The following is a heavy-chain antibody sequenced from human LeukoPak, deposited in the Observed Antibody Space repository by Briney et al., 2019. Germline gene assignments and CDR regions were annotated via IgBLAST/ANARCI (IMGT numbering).Heavy chain of an antibody. CDR2: INPSGGST. Sequence: ASVKVSCKASGYTFTSYYMHWVRQAPGQGLEWMGIINPSGGSTSYAQKFQGRVTMTRDTSTSTVYMELSSLRSDDTAVYYCARAAAGTDYYYYGMDVWGQGTTVTVSS. J-gene: IGHJ6*02. CDR1: GYTFTSYY. CDR3: ARAAAGTDYYYYGMDV. V-gene: IGHV1-46*01. D-gene: IGHD6-13*01.